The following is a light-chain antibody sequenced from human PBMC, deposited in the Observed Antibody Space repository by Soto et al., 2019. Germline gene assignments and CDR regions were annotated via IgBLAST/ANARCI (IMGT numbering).Light chain of an antibody. V-gene: IGKV3-15*01. CDR3: QQYSNWPQT. J-gene: IGKJ1*01. CDR2: GAS. CDR1: QTVRNN. Sequence: EIVLTQSPGTLSLSPGERSTLACRASQTVRNNYLAWYQQKPGQAPRLLIYGASTRATGIPARFSGSGSGTEFTLTISSLQSEDFAVYYCQQYSNWPQTFGQGTKVDIK.